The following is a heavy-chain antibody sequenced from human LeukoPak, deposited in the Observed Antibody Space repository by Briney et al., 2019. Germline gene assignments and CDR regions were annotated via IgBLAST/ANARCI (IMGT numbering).Heavy chain of an antibody. CDR3: AREFKQSNWNDGHWFDP. J-gene: IGHJ5*02. D-gene: IGHD1-20*01. Sequence: SVKVSCKASGGTFSSYAISWVRQAPGQGLEWMGRIIPILGIANYAQKFQGRVTITADKSTNTAYMELSSLRSEDTAIYYCAREFKQSNWNDGHWFDPWGQGTLVTVSS. V-gene: IGHV1-69*04. CDR2: IIPILGIA. CDR1: GGTFSSYA.